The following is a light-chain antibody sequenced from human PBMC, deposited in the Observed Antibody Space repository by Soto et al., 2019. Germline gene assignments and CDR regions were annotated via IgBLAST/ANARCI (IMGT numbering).Light chain of an antibody. Sequence: EIVMTQSPATLSVSPGDRATLSCTASQSVSTYLAWYQQKPGQAPRLLIYGASTRATGIPARFSGGGSETEFTLTISSLEPEDFAVYYCQQRSNWPRLTFGGGTKVEIK. V-gene: IGKV3-11*01. CDR1: QSVSTY. J-gene: IGKJ4*01. CDR3: QQRSNWPRLT. CDR2: GAS.